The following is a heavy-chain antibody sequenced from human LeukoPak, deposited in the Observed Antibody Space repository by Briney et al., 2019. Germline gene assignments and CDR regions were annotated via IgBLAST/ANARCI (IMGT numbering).Heavy chain of an antibody. D-gene: IGHD2-15*01. Sequence: SETLSLTCTVSGGSISSGTYYWGWIRQPPGKGLEWVGSIYHSGSTYYNPSLKSRVTIARDTTKNLLSLRLRYVTAAETAVSFRARGRVSSSTWYRTYYNYFSIAVWGKGTTVTVSS. CDR1: GGSISSGTYY. CDR2: IYHSGST. J-gene: IGHJ6*03. CDR3: ARGRVSSSTWYRTYYNYFSIAV. V-gene: IGHV4-39*07.